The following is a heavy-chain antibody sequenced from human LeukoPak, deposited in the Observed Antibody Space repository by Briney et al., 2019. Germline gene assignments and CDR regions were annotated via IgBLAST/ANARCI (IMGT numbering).Heavy chain of an antibody. V-gene: IGHV4-4*07. CDR1: SGSIRSYY. CDR2: IYTTGTT. Sequence: KTSETLSLTCTVSSGSIRSYYWGWVRQPPGKGLEWIGRIYTTGTTQYNPSLKSRVTMSVDTSTNQFSLNLRSMTAADTAVYYCGRQGYTASYYFFDYLSQGTLVAVS. D-gene: IGHD1-26*01. J-gene: IGHJ4*02. CDR3: GRQGYTASYYFFDY.